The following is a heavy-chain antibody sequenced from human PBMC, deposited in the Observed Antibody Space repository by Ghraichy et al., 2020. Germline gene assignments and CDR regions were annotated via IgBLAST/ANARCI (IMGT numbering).Heavy chain of an antibody. CDR2: INPNSGGT. Sequence: ASVKVSCKASGYTFTGYYMHWVRQAPGQGLEWMGRINPNSGGTNYAQKFQGRVTMTRDTSISTAYMELSRLRSDDTAVYYCARVPTLTGDLNFDYWGQGTLVTVSS. CDR3: ARVPTLTGDLNFDY. CDR1: GYTFTGYY. V-gene: IGHV1-2*06. J-gene: IGHJ4*02. D-gene: IGHD3-10*01.